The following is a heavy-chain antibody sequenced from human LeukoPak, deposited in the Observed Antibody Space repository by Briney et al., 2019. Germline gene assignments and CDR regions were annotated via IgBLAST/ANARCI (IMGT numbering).Heavy chain of an antibody. V-gene: IGHV3-48*03. Sequence: QPGGSLRLSCAASGFTFSSYEMNWVRQAPGKGLEWVSYISSSGSTIYYADSVKGRFTISRDNSKNTLYLQMNSLRAEDTALYYCAKIHSSSYYYFDYWGQGTLVTVSS. CDR2: ISSSGSTI. CDR3: AKIHSSSYYYFDY. CDR1: GFTFSSYE. D-gene: IGHD6-13*01. J-gene: IGHJ4*02.